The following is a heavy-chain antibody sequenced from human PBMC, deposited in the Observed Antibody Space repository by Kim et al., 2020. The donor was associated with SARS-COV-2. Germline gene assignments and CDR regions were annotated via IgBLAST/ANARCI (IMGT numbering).Heavy chain of an antibody. CDR2: ITKFDGRT. CDR1: GFSSNNYA. V-gene: IGHV3-23*01. D-gene: IGHD3-22*01. Sequence: GGSLRLSCAASGFSSNNYAMSWVRQAPGKGLEWVSDITKFDGRTYYADSVMGRFTISRDISKNTVHLPMNSLRDEDTALYFCAKDPPSSGWPTFDCWG. J-gene: IGHJ4*01. CDR3: AKDPPSSGWPTFDC.